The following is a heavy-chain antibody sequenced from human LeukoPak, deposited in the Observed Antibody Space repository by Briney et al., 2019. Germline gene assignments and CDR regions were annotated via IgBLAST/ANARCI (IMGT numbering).Heavy chain of an antibody. J-gene: IGHJ6*03. CDR2: IRYDGSNK. D-gene: IGHD3-9*01. V-gene: IGHV3-30*02. CDR1: GFTFSSYS. CDR3: ATDKPYYDILTGHQRPYYMDV. Sequence: GGSLRLSCAASGFTFSSYSMNWVRQAPGKGLEWVAFIRYDGSNKYYADSVKGRFTISRDNSKNTLYLQMNSLRAEDTAVYYCATDKPYYDILTGHQRPYYMDVWGKGTTVTVSS.